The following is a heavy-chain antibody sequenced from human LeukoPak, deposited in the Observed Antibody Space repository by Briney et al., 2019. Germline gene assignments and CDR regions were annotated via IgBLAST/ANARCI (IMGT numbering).Heavy chain of an antibody. J-gene: IGHJ4*02. CDR3: ARSTTGWTNLDY. CDR1: GGSISSSSYY. Sequence: SETLSLTCTVSGGSISSSSYYWGWIRQPPGKGLEWIGSIYYSGSTYYNPSLKSRVIMSIDTSKNHFSLKLSSVTAADTAVYYCARSTTGWTNLDYWGQGTLVTVSS. D-gene: IGHD1-1*01. CDR2: IYYSGST. V-gene: IGHV4-39*07.